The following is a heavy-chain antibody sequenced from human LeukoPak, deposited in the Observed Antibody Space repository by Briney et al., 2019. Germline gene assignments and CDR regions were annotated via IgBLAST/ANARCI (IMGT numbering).Heavy chain of an antibody. CDR1: GFTFSSYS. V-gene: IGHV3-21*01. CDR2: ISSSSSYI. Sequence: GGSLRLSCAASGFTFSSYSMNWVRQAPGKGLEWVSSISSSSSYIYYADSVKGRFTISRDNAKNSLYLQMNSLRAEDTAVYYCARVSWSGYYTGPLYYYYGMDVWGQGTTVTVSS. CDR3: ARVSWSGYYTGPLYYYYGMDV. J-gene: IGHJ6*02. D-gene: IGHD3-3*01.